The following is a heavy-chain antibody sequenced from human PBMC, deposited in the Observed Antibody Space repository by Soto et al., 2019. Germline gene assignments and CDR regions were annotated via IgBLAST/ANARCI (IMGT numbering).Heavy chain of an antibody. CDR1: GGSINNYY. V-gene: IGHV4-59*12. J-gene: IGHJ6*02. CDR2: IYYTGST. CDR3: ARGRGYSYGYHYYYYGMDV. Sequence: SETLSLTCTVSGGSINNYYWSWIRQPPGKGLEWIGYIYYTGSTNYNPSLKSRVTISVDTSKNQFSLKLSSVTAADTAVYYCARGRGYSYGYHYYYYGMDVWGQETTVTVSS. D-gene: IGHD5-18*01.